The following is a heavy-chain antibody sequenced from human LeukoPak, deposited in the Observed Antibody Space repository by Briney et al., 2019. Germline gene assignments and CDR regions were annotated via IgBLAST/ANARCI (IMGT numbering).Heavy chain of an antibody. CDR2: IYYSGST. CDR1: GGSISSSSYY. Sequence: PSETLSLTCTVSGGSISSSSYYWGWIRQPPGKGLEWIGGIYYSGSTYYNPSLKSRVTISVDTSKNQFSLKLSSVTAADTAVYYCARFDLEWRVDYWGQGTLVTVSS. J-gene: IGHJ4*02. D-gene: IGHD1-1*01. V-gene: IGHV4-39*01. CDR3: ARFDLEWRVDY.